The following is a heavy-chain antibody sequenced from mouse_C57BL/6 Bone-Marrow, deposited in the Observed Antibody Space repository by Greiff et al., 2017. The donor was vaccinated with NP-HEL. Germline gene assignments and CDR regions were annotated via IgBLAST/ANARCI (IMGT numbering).Heavy chain of an antibody. V-gene: IGHV2-2*01. Sequence: VQLQQSGPGLVQPSQCLSISCTVSGFSLTSYGVHWVRQSPGKGLEWLGVIWSGGSTDYNAAFISRLSISKDNSKSQVFFKMNSLQADDTAIYYCARNVGEGYFDVWGTGTTVTVSS. CDR2: IWSGGST. J-gene: IGHJ1*03. CDR3: ARNVGEGYFDV. CDR1: GFSLTSYG.